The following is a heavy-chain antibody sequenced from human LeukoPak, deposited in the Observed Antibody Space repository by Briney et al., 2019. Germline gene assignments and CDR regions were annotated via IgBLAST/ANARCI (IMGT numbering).Heavy chain of an antibody. CDR1: GYTFTGYY. CDR3: ARDGAYYDSSGYYGY. J-gene: IGHJ4*02. CDR2: INPNSGGT. V-gene: IGHV1-2*02. Sequence: ASVKVSCKASGYTFTGYYMHWARQAPGQGLEWMGWINPNSGGTNYAQKFQGRVTMTRDTSISTAYMELSRLRSDDTAVYYCARDGAYYDSSGYYGYWGQGTLVTVSS. D-gene: IGHD3-22*01.